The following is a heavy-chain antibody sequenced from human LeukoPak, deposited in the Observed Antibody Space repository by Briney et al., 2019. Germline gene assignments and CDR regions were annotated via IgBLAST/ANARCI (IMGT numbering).Heavy chain of an antibody. J-gene: IGHJ4*02. CDR2: ISGSGGST. V-gene: IGHV3-23*01. D-gene: IGHD2-2*01. CDR3: AIFVGYCSSTSGFPFDY. Sequence: GGSLRLSCAASGFTFSSYAMSWVRPAPGKGLEWVSAISGSGGSTYYADSVKGRFTISRDNSKNTLYLQMNSLRAEDTAVYYCAIFVGYCSSTSGFPFDYWGQGALVTVSS. CDR1: GFTFSSYA.